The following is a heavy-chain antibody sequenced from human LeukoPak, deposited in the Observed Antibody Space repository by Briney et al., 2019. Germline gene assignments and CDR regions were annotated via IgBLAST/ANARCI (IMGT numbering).Heavy chain of an antibody. J-gene: IGHJ4*02. Sequence: SETLSLACTVSGGSISSYYWSWIRQPAGKGLEWIGRLYTSGGTHYNPSLKSRVTISVDTSKNQFSLKLSSVTAADTAVYYCARGGGYGSHMGGRQFDYWGQGTLVTVSS. CDR2: LYTSGGT. D-gene: IGHD3-10*01. CDR1: GGSISSYY. CDR3: ARGGGYGSHMGGRQFDY. V-gene: IGHV4-4*07.